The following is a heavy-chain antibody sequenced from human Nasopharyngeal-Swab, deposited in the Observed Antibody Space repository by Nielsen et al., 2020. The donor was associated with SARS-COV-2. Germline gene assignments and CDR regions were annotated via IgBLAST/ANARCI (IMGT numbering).Heavy chain of an antibody. CDR1: GGSISSSSYY. CDR2: IYYSGST. D-gene: IGHD6-6*01. J-gene: IGHJ6*02. V-gene: IGHV4-39*01. CDR3: ARHLKTRIAALYYYYGMDV. Sequence: SETLSLTCTVSGGSISSSSYYWGWIRQPPGKGLEWIGSIYYSGSTYYNPSLKSRVTISVDTSKNQFSLKLGSVTAADTAVYYCARHLKTRIAALYYYYGMDVWGQGTTVTVSS.